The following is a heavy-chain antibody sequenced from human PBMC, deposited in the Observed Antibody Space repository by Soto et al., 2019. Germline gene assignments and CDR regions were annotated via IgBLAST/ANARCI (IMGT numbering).Heavy chain of an antibody. D-gene: IGHD1-26*01. J-gene: IGHJ6*02. V-gene: IGHV1-18*01. CDR2: ISCYNGDT. CDR1: GYTFHQHG. Sequence: GSVKGSRKASGYTFHQHGINWVRQAPGQRAEWLGWISCYNGDTKYAQKFQGRVTLTTDSSTSTAYLVVRSLRSDDTAVYYCARVTDYSGSYYYYYGMDVWGQGTTVTVSS. CDR3: ARVTDYSGSYYYYYGMDV.